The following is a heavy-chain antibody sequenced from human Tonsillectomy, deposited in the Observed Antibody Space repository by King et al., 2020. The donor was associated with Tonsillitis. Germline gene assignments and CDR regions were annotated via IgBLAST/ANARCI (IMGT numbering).Heavy chain of an antibody. D-gene: IGHD3/OR15-3a*01. V-gene: IGHV3-30-3*01. J-gene: IGHJ4*02. CDR3: ARDSTESGLHFDY. CDR2: ISYDGSNK. Sequence: VQLVESGGGVVQPGRSLRLSCAASGFTFSSYAMHWVRQAPGKGLEWVAVISYDGSNKYYADSVKGRFTISRDNSKNTLYLQMNSLRAEDTAVYYCARDSTESGLHFDYWGQRTLVTVSS. CDR1: GFTFSSYA.